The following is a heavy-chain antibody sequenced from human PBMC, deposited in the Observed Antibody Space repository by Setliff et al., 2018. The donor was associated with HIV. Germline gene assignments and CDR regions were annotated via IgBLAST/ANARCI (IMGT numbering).Heavy chain of an antibody. CDR3: ARGSGGYCSGGGCSFGFGLAL. CDR2: ISGYNGKT. J-gene: IGHJ6*02. D-gene: IGHD2-15*01. V-gene: IGHV1-18*01. CDR1: GYAFTMYG. Sequence: GASVKVSCKASGYAFTMYGITWVRQAPGQGLEWMGWISGYNGKTNYAQNFQGRVTTTTDTSTSTAYMEVRSLRYDDTAVYYCARGSGGYCSGGGCSFGFGLALWGQGTTVTVSS.